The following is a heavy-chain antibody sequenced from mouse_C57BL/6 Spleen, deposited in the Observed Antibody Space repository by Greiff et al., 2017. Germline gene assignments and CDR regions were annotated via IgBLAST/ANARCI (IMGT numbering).Heavy chain of an antibody. Sequence: QVQLQQPGAELVMPGASVKLSCKASGYTFTSYWMHWVKQRPGQGLEWIGEIDPSDSYTNYNQKFKGKSTLTVDKSSSTAYMQLSSLTSEDSAVFDCARRRDGYFFAYWGQGTLVTVSA. CDR3: ARRRDGYFFAY. V-gene: IGHV1-69*01. CDR1: GYTFTSYW. D-gene: IGHD2-3*01. CDR2: IDPSDSYT. J-gene: IGHJ3*01.